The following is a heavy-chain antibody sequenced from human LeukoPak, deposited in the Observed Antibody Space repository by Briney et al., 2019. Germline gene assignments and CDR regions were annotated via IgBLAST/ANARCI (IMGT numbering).Heavy chain of an antibody. V-gene: IGHV3-33*01. CDR1: GFTFSSYG. CDR2: IWYDGSNK. D-gene: IGHD6-13*01. Sequence: PGGSLRLSCAASGFTFSSYGMHWVRQAPGKGLEWVAVIWYDGSNKYYADSVKGRFTISRDNSKNTLYLQMNSLRAEDTAVYYRARAPYSSSALDYWGQGTLVTVSS. CDR3: ARAPYSSSALDY. J-gene: IGHJ4*02.